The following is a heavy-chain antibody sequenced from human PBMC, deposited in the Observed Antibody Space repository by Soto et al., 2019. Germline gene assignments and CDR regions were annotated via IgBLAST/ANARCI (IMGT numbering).Heavy chain of an antibody. CDR2: IYYSGST. J-gene: IGHJ4*02. D-gene: IGHD3-9*01. V-gene: IGHV4-59*04. CDR3: ARRGAILSGYYDS. Sequence: SETLSLTCAVSGASISSAYWSWIRQPPGKGLECIGYIYYSGSTYNNPSVKSRVTISVDTSKNQFSLKLSSVTAADTAVYYCARRGAILSGYYDSWGQGILVTVSS. CDR1: GASISSAY.